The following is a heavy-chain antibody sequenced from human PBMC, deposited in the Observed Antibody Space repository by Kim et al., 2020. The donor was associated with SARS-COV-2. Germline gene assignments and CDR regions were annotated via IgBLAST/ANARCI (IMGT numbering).Heavy chain of an antibody. J-gene: IGHJ6*03. D-gene: IGHD3-22*01. CDR2: ISYDGSNK. CDR1: GFTFSSYG. V-gene: IGHV3-30*18. CDR3: AKDFSDSSGNYDYYMDV. Sequence: GGSLRLSCAASGFTFSSYGMHWVRQAPGKGLEWVAVISYDGSNKYYADSVKGRFTISRDNSKNTLYLQMNSLRAEDTAVYYCAKDFSDSSGNYDYYMDVWGQGTTVTVSS.